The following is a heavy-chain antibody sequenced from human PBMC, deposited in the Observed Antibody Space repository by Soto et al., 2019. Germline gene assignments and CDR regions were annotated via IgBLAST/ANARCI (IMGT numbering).Heavy chain of an antibody. CDR3: ARAHSEYIWGSYLRYFEY. V-gene: IGHV3-23*01. D-gene: IGHD3-16*02. J-gene: IGHJ4*02. CDR1: GFPFSNYA. CDR2: ISGNSGHA. Sequence: EVELLESGGAFIQPGGSLRLSCAASGFPFSNYAMAWVRQASGKGLEWVSGISGNSGHAFYADSVKGRFTSSRDNSRNTLYLQMESLRAEDTATYYCARAHSEYIWGSYLRYFEYWGQGTLVAVSS.